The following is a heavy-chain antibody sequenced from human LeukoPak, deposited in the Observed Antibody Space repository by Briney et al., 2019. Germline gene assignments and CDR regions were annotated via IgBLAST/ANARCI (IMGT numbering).Heavy chain of an antibody. D-gene: IGHD6-13*01. CDR3: MRRIAATGYYGMDV. V-gene: IGHV5-51*01. Sequence: GESLKISCKGSGYSFTKYWIGWVRQMPRRGLEWLGIIYPDDSNTRYSPSFQGQVTISADNSISTAYLQWSSLKASDTAMYYCMRRIAATGYYGMDVWGQGTTVTVSS. CDR1: GYSFTKYW. CDR2: IYPDDSNT. J-gene: IGHJ6*02.